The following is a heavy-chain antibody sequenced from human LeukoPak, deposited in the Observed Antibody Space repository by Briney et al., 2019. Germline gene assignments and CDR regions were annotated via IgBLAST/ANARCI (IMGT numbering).Heavy chain of an antibody. CDR1: RFTFSSYA. CDR2: ISGSGGRT. V-gene: IGHV3-23*01. J-gene: IGHJ5*02. Sequence: GGSLRLSCAASRFTFSSYAMNWVRQAPGRELEWVSLISGSGGRTHYADSVKGRFNISRDNSKDTLFLQMNSLRAEDTAIYYCARGRGIVAAGSWFDPWGQGTLVIISS. D-gene: IGHD6-13*01. CDR3: ARGRGIVAAGSWFDP.